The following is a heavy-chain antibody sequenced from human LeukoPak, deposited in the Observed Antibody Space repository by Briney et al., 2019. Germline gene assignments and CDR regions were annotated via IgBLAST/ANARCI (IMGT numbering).Heavy chain of an antibody. J-gene: IGHJ4*02. CDR1: GYTFTDFY. Sequence: ASVKVSCKASGYTFTDFYIHWVRQAPGKGLEWMGGFDPEDGETIYAQRFQGRVTMTEDTSTDTAYMELSSLRSEDTAVYYCATDGSGELLYPTDYWGQGTLVTVSS. D-gene: IGHD1-26*01. CDR2: FDPEDGET. V-gene: IGHV1-24*01. CDR3: ATDGSGELLYPTDY.